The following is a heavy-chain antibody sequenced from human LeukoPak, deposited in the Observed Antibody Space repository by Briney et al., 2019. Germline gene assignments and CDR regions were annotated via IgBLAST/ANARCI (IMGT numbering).Heavy chain of an antibody. Sequence: PGGSLRLSCAAPGFILSDHYIDWVRQAPGKGLEWVGRTRNKANSYTTEYAASVKGRFTISRDDPKNLLYLQMNSLKSEDTAVYYCGRSGRYRPSDLWGQGTLVTVSS. CDR3: GRSGRYRPSDL. CDR1: GFILSDHY. D-gene: IGHD1-26*01. V-gene: IGHV3-72*01. J-gene: IGHJ5*02. CDR2: TRNKANSYTT.